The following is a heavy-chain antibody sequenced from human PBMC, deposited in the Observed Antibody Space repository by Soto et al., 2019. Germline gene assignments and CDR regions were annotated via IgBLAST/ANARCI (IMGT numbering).Heavy chain of an antibody. V-gene: IGHV4-30-2*01. CDR2: IYHSGST. CDR3: ARADSYDPLKGFDP. J-gene: IGHJ5*02. Sequence: QLQLQESGSGLVKPSQTLSLTCAVSGGSISSGGYSWSWIRQPPGKGLEWIGYIYHSGSTYYNPSLKSRVTISVDRSKNQFSLKLSSVTAADTAVYYCARADSYDPLKGFDPWGQGTLVTVSS. CDR1: GGSISSGGYS. D-gene: IGHD5-12*01.